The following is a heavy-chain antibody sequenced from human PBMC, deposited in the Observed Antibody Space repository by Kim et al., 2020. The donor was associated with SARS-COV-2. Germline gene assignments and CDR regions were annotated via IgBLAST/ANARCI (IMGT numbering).Heavy chain of an antibody. D-gene: IGHD2-2*01. CDR1: GVNFSNYG. CDR2: ISGSGIST. V-gene: IGHV3-23*01. CDR3: ARGLVTSWFPTATWFDP. Sequence: GGSLRLSCAASGVNFSNYGMSWVRQAPGKGLEWVSGISGSGISTYYADPVKGRFIISRDNSKNTVFLQMNSLRAEDTALYYCARGLVTSWFPTATWFDP. J-gene: IGHJ5*02.